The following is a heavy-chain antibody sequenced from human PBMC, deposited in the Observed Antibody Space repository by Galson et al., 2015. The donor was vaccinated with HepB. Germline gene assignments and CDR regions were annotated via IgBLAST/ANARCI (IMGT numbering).Heavy chain of an antibody. CDR3: ARQDLYDSSDTPFDY. Sequence: QSGAEVKKPGESLKISCTGSGYSFTSYWIGWVRQMPGKGLEWMGIIYPGDSDTRYSPSFQGQVTISADKSISTAYLQWSSLKASDTAMYYCARQDLYDSSDTPFDYWGQGTLVTVSS. CDR2: IYPGDSDT. D-gene: IGHD3-22*01. CDR1: GYSFTSYW. J-gene: IGHJ4*02. V-gene: IGHV5-51*01.